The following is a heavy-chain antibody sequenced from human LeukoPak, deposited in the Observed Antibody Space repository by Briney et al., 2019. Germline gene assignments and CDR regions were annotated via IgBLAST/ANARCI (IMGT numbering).Heavy chain of an antibody. CDR1: GFSIRNYW. J-gene: IGHJ3*01. V-gene: IGHV3-7*01. CDR2: IRADGSVQ. Sequence: GGSLRLSCAASGFSIRNYWLTWLRQAPGKGLEWVANIRADGSVQHCLDSVKGRFTIYRDNAKNSLYLQMDSLRAEDTAVYYCARDEDYHSPNIDRWYDAYDVWGRGTLVTVSS. CDR3: ARDEDYHSPNIDRWYDAYDV. D-gene: IGHD2/OR15-2a*01.